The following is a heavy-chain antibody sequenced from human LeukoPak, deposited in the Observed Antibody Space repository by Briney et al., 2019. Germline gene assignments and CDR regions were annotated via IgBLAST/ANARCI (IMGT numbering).Heavy chain of an antibody. V-gene: IGHV3-48*03. CDR3: ASMEICIDY. CDR1: GFTYSSYE. CDR2: ISSSGSTK. D-gene: IGHD2-15*01. J-gene: IGHJ4*02. Sequence: GGSLRLSCAASGFTYSSYEMNWVRQAPGKGLEWVSYISSSGSTKYYADSVKGRFTISRDNAKNSLYLQMISLRAEDTALYYCASMEICIDYWGQGTLVTVSS.